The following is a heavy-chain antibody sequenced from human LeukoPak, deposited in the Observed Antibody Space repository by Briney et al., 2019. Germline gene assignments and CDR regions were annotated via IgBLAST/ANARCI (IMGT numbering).Heavy chain of an antibody. V-gene: IGHV4-30-2*01. CDR2: LFHSGPS. CDR1: GYSISSGDYS. Sequence: SETLSLTCAVSGYSISSGDYSWSWIRQPSGKGLEWIGYLFHSGPSYYNPSLKSRVTISVDRSKNQFSLRLTSVTAADTAVYYCARELWFVNAPGSWLDPWGQGIRVTVSS. J-gene: IGHJ5*02. D-gene: IGHD3-10*01. CDR3: ARELWFVNAPGSWLDP.